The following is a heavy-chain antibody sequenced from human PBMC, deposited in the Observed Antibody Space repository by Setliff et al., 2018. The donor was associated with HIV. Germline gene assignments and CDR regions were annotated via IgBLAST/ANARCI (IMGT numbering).Heavy chain of an antibody. CDR1: GGSISSYY. CDR2: IYYSGST. J-gene: IGHJ5*02. V-gene: IGHV4-59*12. CDR3: ARERGDSGSYAERWFDP. D-gene: IGHD1-26*01. Sequence: SETLSLTCTVSGGSISSYYWSWIRQPPGKGLEWIGYIYYSGSTNYNPSLKSRVTISVDTSKNQFSLKLSSVTAADTAVYYCARERGDSGSYAERWFDPWGQGTLVTVSS.